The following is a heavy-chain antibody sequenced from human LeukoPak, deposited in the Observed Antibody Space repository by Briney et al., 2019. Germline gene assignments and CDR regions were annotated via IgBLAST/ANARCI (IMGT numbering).Heavy chain of an antibody. V-gene: IGHV3-53*04. Sequence: GGSLRLSCAASGFTFSSHAMSWVRQAPGKGLEWVSVIYSGGSTYYADSVKGRFTISRHNSKNTLYLQMNSLRAEDTAVYYCAREDSSGWGKGWFDPWGQGTLVTVSS. CDR2: IYSGGST. CDR3: AREDSSGWGKGWFDP. CDR1: GFTFSSHA. J-gene: IGHJ5*02. D-gene: IGHD6-19*01.